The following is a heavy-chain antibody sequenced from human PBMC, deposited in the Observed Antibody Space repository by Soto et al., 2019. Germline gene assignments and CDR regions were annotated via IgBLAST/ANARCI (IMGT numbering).Heavy chain of an antibody. CDR3: ATSEGRDGYSFDY. Sequence: GXSXKVSYKASGVTXSRQDMRLVRQAPGQGLEWMGGIIPMFGTPHYAEKFQDRVTITADESKGTAYLELSSLTSEDTDVYYCATSEGRDGYSFDYWGPGTLGTVSS. CDR1: GVTXSRQD. J-gene: IGHJ4*02. CDR2: IIPMFGTP. D-gene: IGHD5-18*01. V-gene: IGHV1-69*13.